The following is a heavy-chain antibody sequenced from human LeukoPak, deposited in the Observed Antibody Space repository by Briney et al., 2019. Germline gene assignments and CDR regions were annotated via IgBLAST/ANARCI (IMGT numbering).Heavy chain of an antibody. J-gene: IGHJ6*03. CDR1: GGSISSYY. D-gene: IGHD2-2*01. Sequence: SETLSLTCTVSGGSISSYYWSWIRQPPGKGLEWIGYIYYSGSTNYNPSLKSRVTMSVDTSKNQFSLKLSSVTAADTAVYYCARDRPAAMSSYYYYMDVWGKGTTVTISS. CDR3: ARDRPAAMSSYYYYMDV. V-gene: IGHV4-59*12. CDR2: IYYSGST.